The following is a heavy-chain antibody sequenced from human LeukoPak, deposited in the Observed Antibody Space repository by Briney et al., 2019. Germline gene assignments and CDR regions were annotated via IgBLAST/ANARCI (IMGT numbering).Heavy chain of an antibody. J-gene: IGHJ6*02. CDR3: ARHSIAVAGTDYYYYYGMDV. Sequence: SVNVSCKASGGTFSGYAISWVRQAPGQGLEWMGGIIPMFGTANYAQKFQGRVTITADESTSTAYMELSSLRSEDTAVYYCARHSIAVAGTDYYYYYGMDVWGQGTTVTVSS. CDR2: IIPMFGTA. V-gene: IGHV1-69*13. D-gene: IGHD6-19*01. CDR1: GGTFSGYA.